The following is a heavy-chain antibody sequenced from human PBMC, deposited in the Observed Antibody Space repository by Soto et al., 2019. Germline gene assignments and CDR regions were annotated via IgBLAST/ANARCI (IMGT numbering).Heavy chain of an antibody. V-gene: IGHV3-21*01. Sequence: GGSLRLSCAASGFTFSSYSMNWVRQAPGKGLEWVSSISSSSSYIYYADSVKGRFTISRDNAKNSLYLQMNSLRAEDTAVYYCASLEYGSGSYYNYWGQGTLVTVSS. CDR1: GFTFSSYS. CDR2: ISSSSSYI. D-gene: IGHD3-10*01. CDR3: ASLEYGSGSYYNY. J-gene: IGHJ4*02.